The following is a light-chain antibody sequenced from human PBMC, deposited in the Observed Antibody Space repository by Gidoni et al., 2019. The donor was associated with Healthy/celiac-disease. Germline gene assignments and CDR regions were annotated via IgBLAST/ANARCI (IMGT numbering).Light chain of an antibody. Sequence: EIVLTQSPGTLSLSQGERATLSCRASQSVSSSYLAWYQQKPGQAPRLLIYGASSRATGIPDRFSGSGSGTDFTLTISRLEPEDFAVYYCQQYGSSPRGTFGQGTKLEIK. V-gene: IGKV3-20*01. CDR2: GAS. J-gene: IGKJ2*01. CDR1: QSVSSSY. CDR3: QQYGSSPRGT.